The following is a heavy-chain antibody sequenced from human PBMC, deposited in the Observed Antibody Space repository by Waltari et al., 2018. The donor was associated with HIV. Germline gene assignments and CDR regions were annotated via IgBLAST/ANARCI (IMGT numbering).Heavy chain of an antibody. J-gene: IGHJ6*02. D-gene: IGHD4-17*01. CDR2: ISHSGDS. CDR3: ARGLGGDYVGYFYYGMDV. V-gene: IGHV4-34*01. Sequence: QVQLQQWGTGLVKPSETLSLTCAAYGASFSGYYWTWIRQPPGKGLEWMGEISHSGDSNHNPSLKSRVSISVDTSKKQFSLKLSSVTAADTAVYYCARGLGGDYVGYFYYGMDVWGQGTTVTVSS. CDR1: GASFSGYY.